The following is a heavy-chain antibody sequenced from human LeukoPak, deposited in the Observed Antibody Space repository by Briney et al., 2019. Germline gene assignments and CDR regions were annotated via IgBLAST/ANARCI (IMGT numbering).Heavy chain of an antibody. Sequence: GGSLRLSCVASGFIFSNYGMHWVRQAPGKGLEWVAIIRYDGSSKNYADSVKGRFTTSRDNSKNTVYLQMSSLRTGDTAMYYCARDRQQLVYWGQGTLVTVSS. CDR3: ARDRQQLVY. V-gene: IGHV3-30*02. J-gene: IGHJ4*02. CDR2: IRYDGSSK. CDR1: GFIFSNYG. D-gene: IGHD6-13*01.